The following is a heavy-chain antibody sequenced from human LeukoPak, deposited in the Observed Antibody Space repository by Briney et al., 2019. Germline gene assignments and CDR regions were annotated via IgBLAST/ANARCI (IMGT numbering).Heavy chain of an antibody. J-gene: IGHJ4*02. V-gene: IGHV3-15*01. D-gene: IGHD3-22*01. CDR1: GFTFSKAW. CDR2: IKSKTDGGTT. Sequence: GGSLRLSCAASGFTFSKAWMSWVRQAPGKGLEWLGRIKSKTDGGTTDYAAAVKGRITISRDDSKNTLYLQMNSLKTDDTAVYFCTPRWPWDGYKTLSEYWGQGTLVTVSS. CDR3: TPRWPWDGYKTLSEY.